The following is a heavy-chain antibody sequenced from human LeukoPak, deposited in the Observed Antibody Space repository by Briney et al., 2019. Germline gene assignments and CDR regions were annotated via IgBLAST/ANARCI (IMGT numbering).Heavy chain of an antibody. CDR1: GFTVSSNY. CDR2: IYSGGST. J-gene: IGHJ6*03. V-gene: IGHV3-53*01. CDR3: AREYYYYMDV. Sequence: GGSLRLSCAASGFTVSSNYMSWVRQAPGKGLEWVSVIYSGGSTYYADSVKGRFTISRDNSENTLYLQMNSLRAEDTAVYYCAREYYYYMDVWGKGTTVTVSS.